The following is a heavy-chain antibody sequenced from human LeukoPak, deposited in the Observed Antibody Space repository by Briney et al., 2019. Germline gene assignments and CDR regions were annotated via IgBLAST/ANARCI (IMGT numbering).Heavy chain of an antibody. CDR2: INHSGST. V-gene: IGHV4-34*01. CDR1: GGSFSGYY. D-gene: IGHD5-24*01. J-gene: IGHJ4*02. Sequence: SETLSLTCAVYGGSFSGYYWSWIRQPPGKGLEWIGEINHSGSTNYNPSLKSRVTISVDTSKNQFSLKLSSVTAADTAVYYCARRGRWLHLKGYFDYWGQGTLVTVSS. CDR3: ARRGRWLHLKGYFDY.